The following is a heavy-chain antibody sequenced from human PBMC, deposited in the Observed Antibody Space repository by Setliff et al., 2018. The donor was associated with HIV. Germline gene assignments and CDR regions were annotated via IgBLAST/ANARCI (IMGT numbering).Heavy chain of an antibody. CDR1: NGSFSGYY. D-gene: IGHD6-6*01. CDR3: ARPYSSSSYYYYHMDV. J-gene: IGHJ6*03. Sequence: PSETLSLTCAVYNGSFSGYYWTWIRQPPGKGLEWIGEINHSGSTNYNPSLKSRVTISVDTSKNQFSLKMSSVTAADTAVYYCARPYSSSSYYYYHMDVWGKGTAVTVSS. V-gene: IGHV4-34*01. CDR2: INHSGST.